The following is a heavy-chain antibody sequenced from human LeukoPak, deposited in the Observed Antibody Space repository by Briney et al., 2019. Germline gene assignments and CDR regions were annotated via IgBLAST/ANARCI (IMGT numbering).Heavy chain of an antibody. Sequence: ASVKVSCKASGGTFSSYAISWVRQAPGQGLEWMGIINPLGGSTTYAQKFQGRVTMTRDTSTSTAYMELSSLRSEDTAVYYCARDKPEYSSGWNYYYGMDVWGQGTTVTVFS. CDR2: INPLGGST. V-gene: IGHV1-46*01. D-gene: IGHD6-19*01. J-gene: IGHJ6*02. CDR1: GGTFSSYA. CDR3: ARDKPEYSSGWNYYYGMDV.